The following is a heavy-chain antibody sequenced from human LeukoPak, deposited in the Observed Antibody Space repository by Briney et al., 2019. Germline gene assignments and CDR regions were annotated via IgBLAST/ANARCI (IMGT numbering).Heavy chain of an antibody. CDR2: ISYSGST. D-gene: IGHD3-16*01. V-gene: IGHV4-31*03. Sequence: PSETLSLTCTVSGGSISNGGYFWTWIRQHPGKGLEWIGYISYSGSTYYNPSLKSRLTISVDTSKNQFSLKLSSVTAADTAVYYCARGVYYYYYYMDVWGKGTTVTVSS. CDR1: GGSISNGGYF. CDR3: ARGVYYYYYYMDV. J-gene: IGHJ6*03.